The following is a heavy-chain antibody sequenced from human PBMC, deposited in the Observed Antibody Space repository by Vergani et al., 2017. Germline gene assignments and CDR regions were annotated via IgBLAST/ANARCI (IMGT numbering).Heavy chain of an antibody. CDR3: AKGGNRYCGGDCYSDY. J-gene: IGHJ4*02. V-gene: IGHV3-23*04. CDR2: ISGSGGST. D-gene: IGHD2-21*01. Sequence: VQLVESGGGVVQPGRSLRLSCAASGFTFSSYAMSWVRQAPGKGLEWVSAISGSGGSTYYADSVKGRFTISRDNSKNTLYLQMNSLRAEDTAVYYCAKGGNRYCGGDCYSDYWGQGTLVTVSS. CDR1: GFTFSSYA.